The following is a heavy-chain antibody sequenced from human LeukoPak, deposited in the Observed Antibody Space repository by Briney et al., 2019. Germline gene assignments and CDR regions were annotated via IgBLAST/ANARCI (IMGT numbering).Heavy chain of an antibody. CDR3: ARDGLGAEAKYSSSGPAKNWFDP. CDR1: GYTFTGYY. Sequence: ASVKVSCKASGYTFTGYYMHWVRQAPGQGLEWMGWINPNSGGTNYAQKFQGRVTMTRDTSISTAYMELSRLRSDDTAVYYCARDGLGAEAKYSSSGPAKNWFDPWGQGTLVTVSS. D-gene: IGHD6-6*01. CDR2: INPNSGGT. V-gene: IGHV1-2*02. J-gene: IGHJ5*02.